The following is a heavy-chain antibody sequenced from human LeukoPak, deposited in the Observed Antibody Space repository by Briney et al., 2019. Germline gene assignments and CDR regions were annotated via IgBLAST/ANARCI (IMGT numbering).Heavy chain of an antibody. D-gene: IGHD6-13*01. J-gene: IGHJ4*02. Sequence: GGSLRLSCAASGFSFSGHWMHWGRQLPGKGLVWVSRISPTGNTTSYADSVKGRFTVSRDNAKNTLYLQVNNLRAEDTAVYYCARGPSSNWSGLDFWGQGTLLTVSS. V-gene: IGHV3-74*01. CDR2: ISPTGNTT. CDR1: GFSFSGHW. CDR3: ARGPSSNWSGLDF.